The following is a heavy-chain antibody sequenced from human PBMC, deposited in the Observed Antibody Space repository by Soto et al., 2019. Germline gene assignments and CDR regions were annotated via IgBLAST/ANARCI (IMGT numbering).Heavy chain of an antibody. CDR3: ARLNYYYGMDV. Sequence: XGSLSLSFAASGFTFSSYDTHWVRQATGKGLEWVSAIGTAGDTYYPGSVKGRFTISRENAKNSLYLQMNSLRAGDTAVYYCARLNYYYGMDVWGQGTTVTVSS. V-gene: IGHV3-13*01. CDR2: IGTAGDT. J-gene: IGHJ6*02. CDR1: GFTFSSYD.